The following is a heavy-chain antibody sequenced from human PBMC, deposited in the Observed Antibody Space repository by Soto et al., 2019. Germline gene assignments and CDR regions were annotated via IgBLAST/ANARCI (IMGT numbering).Heavy chain of an antibody. CDR2: ITAGKGDT. V-gene: IGHV1-3*01. CDR3: ARGGVGVTGYGMDV. Sequence: QVQLVQSGAEVKKPGASVKVSCKSSGYTFTNYAIYWVRQAPGQRPEWMGWITAGKGDTEYSQKCQESVTFSRDTSATTAYMVLSRLRSDDTAVYYCARGGVGVTGYGMDVWGQGTTVIVS. CDR1: GYTFTNYA. D-gene: IGHD1-20*01. J-gene: IGHJ6*02.